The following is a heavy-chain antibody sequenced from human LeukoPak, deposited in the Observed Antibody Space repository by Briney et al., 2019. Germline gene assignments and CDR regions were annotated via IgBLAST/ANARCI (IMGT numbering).Heavy chain of an antibody. CDR1: GGTFSSYA. Sequence: VASVKVSCKASGGTFSSYAISWVRQAPGQGLEWMGGIIPIFGTANYAQKFQGRVTITADESTSTAYMKLSSLRSEDTAVYYCASERPAATGFGLFDPWGQGTLVTVSS. CDR3: ASERPAATGFGLFDP. CDR2: IIPIFGTA. V-gene: IGHV1-69*01. J-gene: IGHJ5*02. D-gene: IGHD6-13*01.